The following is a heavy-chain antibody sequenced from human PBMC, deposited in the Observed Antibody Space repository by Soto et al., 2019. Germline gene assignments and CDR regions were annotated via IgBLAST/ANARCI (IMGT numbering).Heavy chain of an antibody. J-gene: IGHJ5*02. Sequence: SVKVSCKASGGTFSSYAISWVRQAPGQGLEWMGGIIPIFGTANYAQKFQGRVTITADKSTSTAYMELSSLRSEDTAVYYCARRVRVNPSSSFTWFAPWGQGTLVTVSS. CDR1: GGTFSSYA. D-gene: IGHD6-6*01. CDR2: IIPIFGTA. CDR3: ARRVRVNPSSSFTWFAP. V-gene: IGHV1-69*06.